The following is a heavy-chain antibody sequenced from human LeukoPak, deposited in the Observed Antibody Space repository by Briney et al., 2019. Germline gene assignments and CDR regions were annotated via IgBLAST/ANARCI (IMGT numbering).Heavy chain of an antibody. CDR1: GFTYSSHA. CDR2: ISGSGGNT. CDR3: AKVTSWSFT. Sequence: PGGSLRLSCAASGFTYSSHAMSWARQAPGKGLEWVSVISGSGGNTYYADSVKGRFTISRDNPKDTLFLQMNSLRAEDTAVYYCAKVTSWSFTWGQGTLVTVSS. V-gene: IGHV3-23*01. D-gene: IGHD2-2*01. J-gene: IGHJ5*02.